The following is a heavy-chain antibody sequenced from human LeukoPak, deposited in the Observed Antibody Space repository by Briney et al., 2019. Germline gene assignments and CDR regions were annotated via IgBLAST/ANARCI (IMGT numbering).Heavy chain of an antibody. J-gene: IGHJ5*02. D-gene: IGHD3-16*02. V-gene: IGHV4-34*01. CDR2: INHSGST. CDR3: ARLRGYVKPNWFDP. CDR1: GGSPSGYY. Sequence: SETLSLTCAVYGGSPSGYYWGWIRQPPGEGLEWVGEINHSGSTNYNPSLKSRVTISVDTSKNQFSLKLSSVTAADTAVYYCARLRGYVKPNWFDPWGQGTLVTVSS.